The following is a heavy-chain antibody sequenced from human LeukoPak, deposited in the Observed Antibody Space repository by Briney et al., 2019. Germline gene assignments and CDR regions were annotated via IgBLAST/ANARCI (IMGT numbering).Heavy chain of an antibody. Sequence: GGSLRLSCAASGFTFSNYAMSWVRQGPGKGLECVSAIESGGKTFYAGSVKGRFTISRDNSKNTVYLQMNNLRAEDTALYYCAKHQPPYWGQGTLVTVSS. CDR3: AKHQPPY. CDR2: IESGGKT. J-gene: IGHJ4*02. CDR1: GFTFSNYA. V-gene: IGHV3-23*01.